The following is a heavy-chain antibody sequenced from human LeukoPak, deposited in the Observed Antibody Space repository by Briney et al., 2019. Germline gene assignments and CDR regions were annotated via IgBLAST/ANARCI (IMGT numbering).Heavy chain of an antibody. CDR3: ARDTDYDTSGANYRFFDY. D-gene: IGHD3-22*01. Sequence: ASVKVSCKASGYTFTSYGISWVRQAPGQGLEWMGWISAYSGDTNYAQKFRGRVTMTTDTSTTTAYMELRSLRSDDTAVYYCARDTDYDTSGANYRFFDYWGQGTLVTVS. J-gene: IGHJ4*02. CDR1: GYTFTSYG. CDR2: ISAYSGDT. V-gene: IGHV1-18*01.